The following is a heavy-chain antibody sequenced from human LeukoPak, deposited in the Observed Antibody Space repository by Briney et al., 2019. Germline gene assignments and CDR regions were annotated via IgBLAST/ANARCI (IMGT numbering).Heavy chain of an antibody. CDR1: GYTFTSYD. Sequence: ASVTVSCKASGYTFTSYDINWARQAPGQGLEGMGWMNPNRGNTGYAQKFQGRVTMTRNMSISTAYMELSSLRSEDTAVYYCARGQVGITISGDRKYYFDSWGQGTLVIVSS. D-gene: IGHD3-3*01. CDR2: MNPNRGNT. J-gene: IGHJ4*02. CDR3: ARGQVGITISGDRKYYFDS. V-gene: IGHV1-8*01.